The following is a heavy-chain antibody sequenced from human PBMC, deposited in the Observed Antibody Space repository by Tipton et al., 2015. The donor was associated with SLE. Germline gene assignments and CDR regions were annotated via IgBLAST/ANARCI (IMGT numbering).Heavy chain of an antibody. CDR2: INSDGSST. CDR1: GLSFGSFW. CDR3: ARDLSQYYFNS. Sequence: AVWGLSFGSFWMSWVRQAPGKGLFWVSRINSDGSSTIYADSVKGRFTISRDNAKNTLYLQLSSLGADDTAVYFCARDLSQYYFNSWGQGTLVSVSS. V-gene: IGHV3-74*01. J-gene: IGHJ4*02.